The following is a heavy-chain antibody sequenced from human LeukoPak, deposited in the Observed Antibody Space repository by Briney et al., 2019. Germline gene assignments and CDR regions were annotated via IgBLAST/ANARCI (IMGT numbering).Heavy chain of an antibody. V-gene: IGHV3-7*05. D-gene: IGHD4-23*01. CDR2: IKQDGSEK. Sequence: GGSLRLSCAASGFTFSSYDINWVRQAPGKGLEWVANIKQDGSEKYYVDSVKGRFTISRDNAKNSLYLQMNSLRAEDTAVYYCAKTVVWGQGTLVTVSS. J-gene: IGHJ4*02. CDR3: AKTVV. CDR1: GFTFSSYD.